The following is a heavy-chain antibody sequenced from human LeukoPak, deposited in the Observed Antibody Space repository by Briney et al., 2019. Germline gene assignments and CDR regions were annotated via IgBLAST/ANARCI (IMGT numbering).Heavy chain of an antibody. CDR2: VNHSGST. J-gene: IGHJ4*02. D-gene: IGHD3-22*01. CDR3: ARAVGDSYDSSGYFDY. Sequence: SETLSLTCAVYGGCFSGFYWSWIRQRPGKGLEWIGEVNHSGSTNYNPSLKSPVTISVDTSKNQFALKLSSVTAADTAVYYCARAVGDSYDSSGYFDYWGQGTLVTVSS. CDR1: GGCFSGFY. V-gene: IGHV4-34*01.